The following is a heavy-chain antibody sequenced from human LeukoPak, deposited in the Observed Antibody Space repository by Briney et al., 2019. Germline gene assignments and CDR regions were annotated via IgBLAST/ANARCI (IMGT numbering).Heavy chain of an antibody. V-gene: IGHV1-2*02. CDR1: GYTFTSYY. CDR2: INPNSGGT. J-gene: IGHJ4*02. Sequence: ASVKVSCKASGYTFTSYYIHWVRQAPGQGLEWMGWINPNSGGTNYGQKFQGRVTMTRDTSISTAYMELRRLRSDDTAVYYCARVGEGAAKDWGQGTLVTVSS. CDR3: ARVGEGAAKD. D-gene: IGHD1-26*01.